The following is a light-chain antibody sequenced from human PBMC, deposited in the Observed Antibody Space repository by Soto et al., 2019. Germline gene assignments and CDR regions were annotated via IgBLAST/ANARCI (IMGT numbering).Light chain of an antibody. V-gene: IGLV2-14*03. CDR1: SSDVGNYNY. CDR3: SSFTTSSPVV. J-gene: IGLJ2*01. CDR2: DVT. Sequence: QSVLTQPASVSGSPGQSITISCTGTSSDVGNYNYVSWYQHHPGKAPKLMIYDVTNRPSGVSNRFSGSKSGNTASLTISGLQAEDEADYFCSSFTTSSPVVFGGGTKLTVL.